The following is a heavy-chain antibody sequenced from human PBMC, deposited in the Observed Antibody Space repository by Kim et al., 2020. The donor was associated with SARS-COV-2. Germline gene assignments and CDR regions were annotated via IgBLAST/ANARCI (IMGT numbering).Heavy chain of an antibody. CDR2: IWYDGSNK. Sequence: GGSLRLSCAASGFTFSSYGMHWVRQAPGKGLEWVAVIWYDGSNKYYADSVKGRFTISRDNSKNTLYLQMNSLRAEDTAVYYCAKDKKPYGDFQPLDYWGQGTLVTVSS. J-gene: IGHJ4*02. CDR1: GFTFSSYG. D-gene: IGHD4-17*01. V-gene: IGHV3-33*06. CDR3: AKDKKPYGDFQPLDY.